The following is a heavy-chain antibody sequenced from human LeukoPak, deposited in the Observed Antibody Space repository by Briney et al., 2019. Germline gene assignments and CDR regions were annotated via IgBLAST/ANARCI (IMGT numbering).Heavy chain of an antibody. V-gene: IGHV1-69*13. D-gene: IGHD3-10*01. Sequence: ASVKVSCKASGYTFTSYGISWVRQAPGQGLEWMGGIIPIFGTANYAQKFQGRVTITADESTSTAYMELSSLRSEDTAVYYCARALKTYYYGSGSYSAFDYWGQGTLVTVSS. CDR2: IIPIFGTA. CDR3: ARALKTYYYGSGSYSAFDY. J-gene: IGHJ4*02. CDR1: GYTFTSYG.